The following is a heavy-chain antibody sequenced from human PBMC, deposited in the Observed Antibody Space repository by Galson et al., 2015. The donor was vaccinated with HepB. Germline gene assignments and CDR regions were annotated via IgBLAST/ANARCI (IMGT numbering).Heavy chain of an antibody. CDR1: GYTFTSYH. CDR2: VNPSGGST. J-gene: IGHJ1*01. CDR3: ARPEPGIFSCQH. Sequence: SVKVSCKASGYTFTSYHMHWVRQAPGQGLEWMGIVNPSGGSTSYAQKFQGRLTMTRDTSTSTVYMELSSLRSEDTAVYYCARPEPGIFSCQHWGQGTLVTVSS. D-gene: IGHD2-15*01. V-gene: IGHV1-46*01.